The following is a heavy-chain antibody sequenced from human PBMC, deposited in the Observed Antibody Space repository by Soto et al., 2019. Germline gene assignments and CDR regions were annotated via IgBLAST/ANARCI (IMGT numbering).Heavy chain of an antibody. CDR3: AKGPASWVIHYFDI. J-gene: IGHJ4*02. Sequence: GGSLRLSCAASGFTFSSYAMSWVRQAPGKGLEWVSPISGSGGTTYYADSVKGRFTISRDNSKNTLYLQMNSLRAEDTAVYYCAKGPASWVIHYFDIWGQGTLVTVSS. V-gene: IGHV3-23*01. CDR1: GFTFSSYA. D-gene: IGHD2-21*01. CDR2: ISGSGGTT.